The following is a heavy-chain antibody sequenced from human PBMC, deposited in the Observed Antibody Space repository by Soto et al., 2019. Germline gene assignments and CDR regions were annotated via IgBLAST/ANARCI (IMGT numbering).Heavy chain of an antibody. CDR1: GFTFSSYA. CDR3: ARNLPLIVVVPGFDY. CDR2: ISYDGSNK. J-gene: IGHJ4*02. Sequence: PGGSLRLSCAASGFTFSSYAMHWVRQAPGKGLEWVAVISYDGSNKYYADSVKGRFTISRDNSKNTLYLQMNSLRAEDTAVYYCARNLPLIVVVPGFDYWGQGTLVTVS. V-gene: IGHV3-30-3*01. D-gene: IGHD3-22*01.